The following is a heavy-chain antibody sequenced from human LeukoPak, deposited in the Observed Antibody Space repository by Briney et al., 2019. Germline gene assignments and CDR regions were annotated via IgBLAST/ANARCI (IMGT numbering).Heavy chain of an antibody. CDR3: ASIYDYLDY. D-gene: IGHD3-16*01. CDR2: ISYK. CDR1: GFTFKNYW. Sequence: PGGSLRLSCSVSGFTFKNYWMHWVRQAPGKGLEWVAVISYKYYADSVKGRFTISRDNSKNTLYLQMNSLRAEDTAVYYCASIYDYLDYWGQGTLVTVSA. V-gene: IGHV3-30*03. J-gene: IGHJ4*02.